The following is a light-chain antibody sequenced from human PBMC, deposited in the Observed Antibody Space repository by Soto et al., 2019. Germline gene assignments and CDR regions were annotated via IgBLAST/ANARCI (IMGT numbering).Light chain of an antibody. J-gene: IGLJ2*01. CDR2: DVS. Sequence: QSALTQPASVSGSPGQSITISCTGTSSDVGGYNYVSWYQQHPGKAPKLMIYDVSNRPSGVSSRFSGSKSGNTASLTISGLQAEDEADYYCSSYTSSSTLGFGGGTQLAVL. CDR1: SSDVGGYNY. V-gene: IGLV2-14*03. CDR3: SSYTSSSTLG.